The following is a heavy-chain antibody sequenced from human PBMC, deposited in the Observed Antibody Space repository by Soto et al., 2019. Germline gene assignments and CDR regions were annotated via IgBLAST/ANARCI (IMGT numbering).Heavy chain of an antibody. V-gene: IGHV3-74*03. CDR3: GRDLVAGSGSLGH. CDR2: IHTDGSDR. D-gene: IGHD3-10*01. CDR1: GLTFSDSW. Sequence: EVQLVESGGGLVQPGGSLRLSCTVSGLTFSDSWMHWVRQAPGKGLVWISRIHTDGSDRQYADSVRGRFTISRDNAKNTLYLDMNSLGAEDTALYYCGRDLVAGSGSLGHWGHGTLVTVSS. J-gene: IGHJ4*01.